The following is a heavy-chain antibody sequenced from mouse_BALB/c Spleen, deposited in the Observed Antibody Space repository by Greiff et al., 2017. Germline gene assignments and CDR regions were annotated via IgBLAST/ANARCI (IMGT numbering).Heavy chain of an antibody. CDR1: GFTFSSYT. CDR3: ARDGAYYGNSPFAY. V-gene: IGHV5-9-4*01. Sequence: EVKLVESGGGLVKPGGSLKLSCAASGFTFSSYTMSWVRQSPEKRLEWVAEISSGGSYTYYPDTVTGRFTISRDNAKNTLYLEMSSLRSEDTAMYYCARDGAYYGNSPFAYWGQGTLVTVSA. CDR2: ISSGGSYT. D-gene: IGHD2-10*01. J-gene: IGHJ3*01.